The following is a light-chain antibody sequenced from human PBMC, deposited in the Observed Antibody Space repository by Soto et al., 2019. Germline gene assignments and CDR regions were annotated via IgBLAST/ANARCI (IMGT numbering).Light chain of an antibody. CDR3: QQRSNWPPFIT. V-gene: IGKV3-11*01. J-gene: IGKJ5*01. CDR1: QSVSSY. CDR2: DAS. Sequence: EIVLTQSPATLSLSPRERATLSCRASQSVSSYLAWYQQKPGQAPRLLIYDASNRATGIPARFSGSGSGTDFTLTISSLEPEDFAVYYCQQRSNWPPFITFGQGTRLEIK.